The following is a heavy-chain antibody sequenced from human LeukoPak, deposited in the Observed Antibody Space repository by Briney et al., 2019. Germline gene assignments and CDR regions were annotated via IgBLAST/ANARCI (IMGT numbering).Heavy chain of an antibody. CDR2: INSDGYSF. CDR3: ARGEAVAGTDH. CDR1: GFTFSSFW. D-gene: IGHD6-19*01. Sequence: GGSLRLSCVASGFTFSSFWMHWVRQAPGKGLEWLARINSDGYSFSYADSVKGRFTISRDNAKNTLYLQMNSLRVEDTAFYYCARGEAVAGTDHWGQGVLVTVSS. V-gene: IGHV3-74*01. J-gene: IGHJ4*02.